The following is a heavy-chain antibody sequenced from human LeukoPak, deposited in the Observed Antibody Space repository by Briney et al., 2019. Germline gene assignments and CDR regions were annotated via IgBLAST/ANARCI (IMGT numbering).Heavy chain of an antibody. D-gene: IGHD6-13*01. CDR1: GFTFSSNA. CDR3: AREGSGGYNDAFDV. J-gene: IGHJ3*01. V-gene: IGHV3-23*01. CDR2: INESDGST. Sequence: GGSLRLSCAASGFTFSSNAMNWVRQAPGEGLEWVSGINESDGSTYYADSVKGRFTISRDNSKNTLYLQMNSLRADDTAVYYCAREGSGGYNDAFDVWGQGTMVTVSS.